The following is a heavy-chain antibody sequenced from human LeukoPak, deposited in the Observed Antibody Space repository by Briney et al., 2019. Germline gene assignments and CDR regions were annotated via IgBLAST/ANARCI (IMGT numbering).Heavy chain of an antibody. CDR2: INPGSGDT. J-gene: IGHJ4*02. D-gene: IGHD3-10*01. V-gene: IGHV1-3*01. CDR3: VRDYPYGSGIVRVDS. Sequence: ASVKVSCKASGYTFTDFASHLVRQAPGQSLEWMGWINPGSGDTKSSQKFRDRVTITRDTSANTAYMQLTRPKSEDTAVYYCVRDYPYGSGIVRVDSWGQGTLVTVSS. CDR1: GYTFTDFA.